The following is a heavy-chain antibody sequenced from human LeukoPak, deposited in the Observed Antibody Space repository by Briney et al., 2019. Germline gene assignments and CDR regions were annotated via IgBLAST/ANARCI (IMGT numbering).Heavy chain of an antibody. Sequence: GGSLRLSCAASGFTFNIYWMHWVRQAPGKGLVWVSHIKGDGRSTTFADSVKGRFTTSRDNAKNMLYLQMDGLRAEDTAVYYCATGKISAYEHWGQGTQVSV. D-gene: IGHD1-1*01. J-gene: IGHJ1*01. CDR2: IKGDGRST. V-gene: IGHV3-74*01. CDR1: GFTFNIYW. CDR3: ATGKISAYEH.